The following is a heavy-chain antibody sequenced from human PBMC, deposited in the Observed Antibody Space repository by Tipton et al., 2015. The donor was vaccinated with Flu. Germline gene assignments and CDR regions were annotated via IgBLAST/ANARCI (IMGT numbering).Heavy chain of an antibody. Sequence: SLRLSCAASGFAFSTYWMIWVRQAPGKGLEWVAHIKQDGGERYCVDSVKGRFTISRDNARNSLYLEMNTLRAEDTALYYCAKDMRPSSSLDYFYYSGMDVWGQGTAVTVSS. V-gene: IGHV3-7*03. J-gene: IGHJ6*02. CDR2: IKQDGGER. D-gene: IGHD6-6*01. CDR3: AKDMRPSSSLDYFYYSGMDV. CDR1: GFAFSTYW.